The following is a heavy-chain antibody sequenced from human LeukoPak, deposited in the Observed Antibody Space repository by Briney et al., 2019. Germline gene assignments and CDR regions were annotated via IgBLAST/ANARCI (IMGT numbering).Heavy chain of an antibody. V-gene: IGHV4-28*03. D-gene: IGHD3-10*01. CDR1: GYSITSSSW. Sequence: SETLSLTCAVSGYSITSSSWWGWTRQPPGKGLEWIGYIYHSGTTYYNPSLQSRVTMSVDTSKNQFSLKLSSVTAADTAVYYCARDRPGSYWYFDLWGRGTLVTVSS. CDR3: ARDRPGSYWYFDL. CDR2: IYHSGTT. J-gene: IGHJ2*01.